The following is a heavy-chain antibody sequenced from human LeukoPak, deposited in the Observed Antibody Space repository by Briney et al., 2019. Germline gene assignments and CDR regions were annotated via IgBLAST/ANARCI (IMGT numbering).Heavy chain of an antibody. D-gene: IGHD3-3*01. CDR3: ARSDFWSGYYTTYNWFDP. V-gene: IGHV1-2*06. Sequence: ASVTVSCKASGYTFTGYYKHWVRQAPGQGLEWMGRINPNSGGTNYAQKFQGRVTMTRDTSISTAYMELSRLRSDDTAVYYCARSDFWSGYYTTYNWFDPWGQGTLVTVSS. J-gene: IGHJ5*02. CDR2: INPNSGGT. CDR1: GYTFTGYY.